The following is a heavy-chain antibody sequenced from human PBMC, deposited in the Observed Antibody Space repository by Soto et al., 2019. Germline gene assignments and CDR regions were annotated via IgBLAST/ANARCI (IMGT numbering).Heavy chain of an antibody. D-gene: IGHD3-3*01. J-gene: IGHJ6*02. CDR3: ARGEGYYDFWSGYYSGYYYYGMDV. Sequence: PSETLSLTCDVHGGSFSGYYLSWIRQPPGKGLAWIGEINHSGSTNYHPSLKSRVTISVDTSKNQFSLKLSSVTAADTAVYYCARGEGYYDFWSGYYSGYYYYGMDVWGQGTTVTVSS. CDR2: INHSGST. CDR1: GGSFSGYY. V-gene: IGHV4-34*01.